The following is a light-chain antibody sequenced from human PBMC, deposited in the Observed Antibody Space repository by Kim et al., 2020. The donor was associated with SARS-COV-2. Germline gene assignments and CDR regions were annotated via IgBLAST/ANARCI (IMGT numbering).Light chain of an antibody. J-gene: IGKJ2*01. V-gene: IGKV3-20*01. CDR1: QSVSSNN. Sequence: SPGARLPLSCRASQSVSSNNLSWYQQKPGQAPRLPIYGASSRATGISDRFSGSGSGTDFTLTISRLEPEDSAVYYCQQYGSAMYTFGQGTKLEI. CDR2: GAS. CDR3: QQYGSAMYT.